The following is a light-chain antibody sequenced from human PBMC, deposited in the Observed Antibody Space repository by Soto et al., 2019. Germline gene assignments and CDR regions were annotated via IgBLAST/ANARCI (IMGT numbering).Light chain of an antibody. CDR3: CSYAGSSTVV. V-gene: IGLV2-23*01. J-gene: IGLJ2*01. CDR1: SSDVGSYNL. Sequence: QSALTQPASVSGSPGQSITISCPGTSSDVGSYNLVSWYQQHPGKAPKLMIYEGSKRPSGVSNRFSGSKSGNTASLTISGLQAEDEADYYCCSYAGSSTVVFGGGTQLTVL. CDR2: EGS.